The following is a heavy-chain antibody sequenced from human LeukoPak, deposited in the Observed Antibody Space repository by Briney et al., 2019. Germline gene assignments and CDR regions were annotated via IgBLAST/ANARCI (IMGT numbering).Heavy chain of an antibody. J-gene: IGHJ5*02. CDR1: GFTVSDDW. CDR3: ARNWFDP. CDR2: IYSGGST. Sequence: GGSLRLSCAASGFTVSDDWMIWVRQAPGKGLEWVSVIYSGGSTYYADAVKGRFTISRDKYKNTVSLQMSSLRFEVTAMYYCARNWFDPWGQGTLVTVSS. V-gene: IGHV3-53*05.